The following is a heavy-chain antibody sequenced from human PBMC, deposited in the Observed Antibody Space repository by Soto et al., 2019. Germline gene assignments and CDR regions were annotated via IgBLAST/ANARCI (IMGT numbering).Heavy chain of an antibody. V-gene: IGHV4-59*01. CDR3: ARDLVLGIAAA. CDR1: GGSISSYY. CDR2: ISYSGGT. Sequence: VQLQESGPGLVKPSETLSLTCTVSGGSISSYYLSWIRQSPGKGLEWIGYISYSGGTNYNPSLKNRVTISLDTSKHQFSLKLSSVTAADTAVYYCARDLVLGIAAAWGQGTLVTVSS. D-gene: IGHD6-13*01. J-gene: IGHJ5*02.